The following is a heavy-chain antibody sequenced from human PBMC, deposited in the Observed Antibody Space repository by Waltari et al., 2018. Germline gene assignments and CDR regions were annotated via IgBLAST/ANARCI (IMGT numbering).Heavy chain of an antibody. CDR1: GFTFSTYA. CDR2: IGACGGTT. V-gene: IGHV3-23*01. Sequence: EVQLLESGGGLVQPGGSLRLSCAASGFTFSTYAMSWVRQAPGKGLEGVSGIGACGGTTYYADSVKGRFTISRDNSKNTLVLQMNSLRAEDTAVYYCGRGSSGWYQIDLWGQGTLVTVSS. CDR3: GRGSSGWYQIDL. J-gene: IGHJ5*02. D-gene: IGHD6-19*01.